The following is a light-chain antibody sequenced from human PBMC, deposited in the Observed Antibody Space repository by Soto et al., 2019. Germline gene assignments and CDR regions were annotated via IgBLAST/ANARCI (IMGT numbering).Light chain of an antibody. J-gene: IGLJ3*02. CDR3: CSYAGDSTWV. V-gene: IGLV2-23*01. CDR2: EGS. Sequence: QSVLTQPASVSGSPGQSITISCTGTSSDVGNYNLVSWYQQHPGAAPKLLIYEGSKRPSGVSNRFSGSKFGNTASLTISGLQAEDEVDYYCCSYAGDSTWVFGGGTKLTVL. CDR1: SSDVGNYNL.